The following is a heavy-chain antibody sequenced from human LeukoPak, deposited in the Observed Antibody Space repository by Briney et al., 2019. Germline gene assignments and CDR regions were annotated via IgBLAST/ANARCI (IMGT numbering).Heavy chain of an antibody. Sequence: GGSLRLSCTASGFTFGDYAMSWVRQAPGKGLEWVGFIRSKAYGGTTEYAASVKGRFTISRDDSKSIAYLQMNSLKTEDTAVYYCTRLFSGQVPIWGQGTMVTVSS. CDR2: IRSKAYGGTT. D-gene: IGHD3-10*01. CDR3: TRLFSGQVPI. J-gene: IGHJ3*02. CDR1: GFTFGDYA. V-gene: IGHV3-49*04.